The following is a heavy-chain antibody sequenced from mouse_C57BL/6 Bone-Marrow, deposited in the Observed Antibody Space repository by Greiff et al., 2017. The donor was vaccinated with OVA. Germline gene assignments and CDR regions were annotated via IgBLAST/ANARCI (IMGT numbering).Heavy chain of an antibody. CDR2: IDPNSGGT. V-gene: IGHV1-72*01. CDR3: ARGGDYDCPYAMDY. J-gene: IGHJ4*01. CDR1: GYTFTSYW. Sequence: QVQLKQPGAELVKPGASVKLSCKASGYTFTSYWMHWVKQRPGRGLEWIGRIDPNSGGTKYNEKFKSKATLTVDKPSSTAYMQLSSLTSEDSAVYYCARGGDYDCPYAMDYWGQGTSVTVSS. D-gene: IGHD2-4*01.